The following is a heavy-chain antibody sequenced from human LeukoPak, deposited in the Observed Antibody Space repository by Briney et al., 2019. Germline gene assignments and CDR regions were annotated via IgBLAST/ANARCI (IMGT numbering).Heavy chain of an antibody. Sequence: TGGSLRLSCVASGFTFSDYYMSWIRQAAGKGLEWVSYISSSGRAYIYYADSVKGRFTISRDNAKNSLYLQMNSLRAEDTAVYYCARDLPYYEKRLPKNWYFDLWGRGTLVTVSS. CDR1: GFTFSDYY. CDR2: ISSSGRAYI. CDR3: ARDLPYYEKRLPKNWYFDL. D-gene: IGHD3-22*01. J-gene: IGHJ2*01. V-gene: IGHV3-11*01.